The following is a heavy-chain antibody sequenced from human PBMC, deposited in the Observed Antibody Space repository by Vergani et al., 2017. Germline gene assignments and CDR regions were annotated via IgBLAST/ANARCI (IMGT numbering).Heavy chain of an antibody. J-gene: IGHJ4*02. CDR2: IIPIIRLA. Sequence: QVQLVQSGAEVKKPGASVRVSCKASGYNFGSYAITWVRQAPGQGLEWMGRIIPIIRLATSAQKSQDRVKITGDTSTNTVYMEMNNLRSEDTAVYYCARVSPGDNSGWEPFDYWGQGTLVTVSS. CDR3: ARVSPGDNSGWEPFDY. CDR1: GYNFGSYA. V-gene: IGHV1-69*04. D-gene: IGHD6-19*01.